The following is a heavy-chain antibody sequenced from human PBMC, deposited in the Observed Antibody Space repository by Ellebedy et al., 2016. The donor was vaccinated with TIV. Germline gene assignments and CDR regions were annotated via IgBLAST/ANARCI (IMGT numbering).Heavy chain of an antibody. V-gene: IGHV1-69*13. CDR2: IIPIFGTA. CDR1: GGTFSSYA. CDR3: ARDPALDNWFDP. Sequence: SVKVSXXASGGTFSSYAISWVRQAPGQGLEWMGGIIPIFGTANYAQKFQGRVTITADESTSTAYMELSSLRSEDTAVYYCARDPALDNWFDPWGQGTLVTVSS. J-gene: IGHJ5*02.